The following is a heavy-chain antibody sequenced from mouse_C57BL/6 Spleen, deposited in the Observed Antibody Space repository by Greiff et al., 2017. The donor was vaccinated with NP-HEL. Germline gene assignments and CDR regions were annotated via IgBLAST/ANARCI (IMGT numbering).Heavy chain of an antibody. CDR3: ATTITTVVGGFDY. J-gene: IGHJ2*01. Sequence: QVQLQQSGPGLVQPSQSLSITCTVSGFSLTSYGVHWVRQSPGKGLEWLGVIWRGGSTDYNAAFMSRLSITKDNSKSQVFFKMNSLQADDTVICYCATTITTVVGGFDYWGQGTTLTVSS. V-gene: IGHV2-5*01. CDR1: GFSLTSYG. CDR2: IWRGGST. D-gene: IGHD1-1*01.